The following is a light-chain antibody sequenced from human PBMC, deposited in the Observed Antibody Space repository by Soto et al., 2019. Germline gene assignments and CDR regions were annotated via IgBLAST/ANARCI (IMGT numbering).Light chain of an antibody. CDR1: QSISSW. CDR2: DAT. V-gene: IGKV1-5*01. Sequence: DIQITQSPSTLSASVGDRVTITCRASQSISSWLSWYQQKPGKAPKLLIYDATSLQSGVPSRFSGSGSGTEFTLTISGLQPDDFATYYCQHYNTYSTWTFGQGTKV. J-gene: IGKJ1*01. CDR3: QHYNTYSTWT.